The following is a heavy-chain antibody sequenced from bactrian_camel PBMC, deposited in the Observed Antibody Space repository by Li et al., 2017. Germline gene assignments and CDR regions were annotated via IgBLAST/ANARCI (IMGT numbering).Heavy chain of an antibody. D-gene: IGHD6*01. Sequence: QLVESGRGLVQPGGSLRLSCVGSGFTFSSSWMYWDRQAPGKGLEWVSSIVSAGSTSYYADSVKGRFTASRDNAQNAVYLQMNSLKPDDTAVYSCARVRGVVAVGFVDYWGQGTQVTVS. J-gene: IGHJ4*01. CDR2: IVSAGSTS. V-gene: IGHV3S25*01. CDR1: GFTFSSSW. CDR3: ARVRGVVAVGFVDY.